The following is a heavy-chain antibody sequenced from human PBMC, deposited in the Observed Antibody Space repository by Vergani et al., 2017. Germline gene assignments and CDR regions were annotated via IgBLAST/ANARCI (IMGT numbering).Heavy chain of an antibody. V-gene: IGHV4-34*01. CDR1: GGSFSGYY. CDR3: AGGSGGSVYYYYGMDV. Sequence: QVQLQQWGAGLLKPSETLSLTCAVYGGSFSGYYWSWIRQPPGKGLEWIGEINHSGSTYYNPSLKSRVTISVDTSKNQFSLKLSSVTAADTAVYYCAGGSGGSVYYYYGMDVWGQGTTVTVSS. D-gene: IGHD2-15*01. J-gene: IGHJ6*02. CDR2: INHSGST.